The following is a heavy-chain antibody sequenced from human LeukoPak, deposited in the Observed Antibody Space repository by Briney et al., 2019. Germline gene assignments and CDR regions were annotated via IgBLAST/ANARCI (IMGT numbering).Heavy chain of an antibody. J-gene: IGHJ6*03. CDR1: GYSISSGYY. CDR3: ARNKDYDFWSGLSYYYYMDV. Sequence: SETLSLTCTVSGYSISSGYYWGWIRQPPGKGLEWIGSIYHSGSTYYNPSLKSRVTISVDTSKNQFSLKLSSVTAADTAVYYCARNKDYDFWSGLSYYYYMDVWGKGTTVTVSS. V-gene: IGHV4-38-2*02. CDR2: IYHSGST. D-gene: IGHD3-3*01.